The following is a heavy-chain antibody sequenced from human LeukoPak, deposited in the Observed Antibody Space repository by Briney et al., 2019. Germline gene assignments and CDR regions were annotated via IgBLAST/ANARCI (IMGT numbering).Heavy chain of an antibody. CDR2: MSPNSGNT. V-gene: IGHV1-8*01. D-gene: IGHD3-22*01. CDR1: GYTFTSYD. Sequence: ASVKVSCKASGYTFTSYDINWVRQATGQGLEWMGWMSPNSGNTGYAQKFQGRVTMTTDTSTSTAHMELRSLKSDDTAVYYCASLKNYYDSSGYLVTDAFDIWGQGTMVTVSS. J-gene: IGHJ3*02. CDR3: ASLKNYYDSSGYLVTDAFDI.